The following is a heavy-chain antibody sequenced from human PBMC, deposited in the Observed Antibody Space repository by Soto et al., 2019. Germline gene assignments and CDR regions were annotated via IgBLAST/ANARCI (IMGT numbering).Heavy chain of an antibody. J-gene: IGHJ4*02. V-gene: IGHV4-59*01. CDR3: ARSIDGYTFDY. CDR2: IYYSGST. D-gene: IGHD5-12*01. CDR1: GDSISTYY. Sequence: PSETLSLTCTVSGDSISTYYLSWIRQPPGKGLEWIGYIYYSGSTNYNPSLESRVTISVDTSQTQFSLKLSSVTAADTAVYYCARSIDGYTFDYWGQGTLVTVSS.